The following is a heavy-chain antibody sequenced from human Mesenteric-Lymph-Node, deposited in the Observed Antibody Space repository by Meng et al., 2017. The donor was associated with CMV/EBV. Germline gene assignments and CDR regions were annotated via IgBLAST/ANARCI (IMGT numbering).Heavy chain of an antibody. CDR1: GGSFSGYY. D-gene: IGHD4-23*01. Sequence: QVHLKQGGAGLLKPSETLSLTCAVYGGSFSGYYWSWIRQPPGKGLEWIGEINHSGSTNYNPSLKSRVTISVDTSKNQFSLKLSSVTAADTAVYYCARHQRWLKSEGGFNYWGQGTLVTVSS. V-gene: IGHV4-34*01. CDR2: INHSGST. CDR3: ARHQRWLKSEGGFNY. J-gene: IGHJ4*02.